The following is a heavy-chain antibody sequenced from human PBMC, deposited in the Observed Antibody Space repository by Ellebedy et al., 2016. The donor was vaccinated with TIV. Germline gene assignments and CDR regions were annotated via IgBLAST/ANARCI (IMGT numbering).Heavy chain of an antibody. Sequence: GESLKISCVGSGFSFSTYATAWVRQTPGKGLEWVSGIYRGGTKTYYADSVKSRSTISRDNSKNTMYLEMNSLRAEDTAIYYCAKDQVGGDGRWVFDLWGQGTMVTVSS. V-gene: IGHV3-23*03. CDR3: AKDQVGGDGRWVFDL. J-gene: IGHJ3*01. CDR1: GFSFSTYA. CDR2: IYRGGTKT. D-gene: IGHD3-16*01.